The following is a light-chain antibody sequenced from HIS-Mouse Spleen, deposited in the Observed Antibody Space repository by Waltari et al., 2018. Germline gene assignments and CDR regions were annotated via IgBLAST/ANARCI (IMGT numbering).Light chain of an antibody. Sequence: SYELTQPPSVSVSPGQTARIPCPGDALPKQYAYWYHQKSGQAPVLVIYEDSKRPSGIPERFSGSSSGTMATLTISGAQVEDEADYYCYSTDSSGNHRVFGGGTKLTVL. J-gene: IGLJ2*01. CDR2: EDS. CDR3: YSTDSSGNHRV. V-gene: IGLV3-10*01. CDR1: ALPKQY.